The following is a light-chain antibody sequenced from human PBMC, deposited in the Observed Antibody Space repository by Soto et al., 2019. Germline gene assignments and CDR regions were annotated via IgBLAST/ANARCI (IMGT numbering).Light chain of an antibody. Sequence: IVLTQSPTTLSLSPGSRSTLLCRASQSVSSYFAWYQQKPGQAPNLLXYDASNRATGIPARFSGSGSGTDFTLTISRLEPEDFAVYYCQQYGSSPPLSFGGGTKVDIK. V-gene: IGKV3-20*01. CDR1: QSVSSY. CDR2: DAS. J-gene: IGKJ4*01. CDR3: QQYGSSPPLS.